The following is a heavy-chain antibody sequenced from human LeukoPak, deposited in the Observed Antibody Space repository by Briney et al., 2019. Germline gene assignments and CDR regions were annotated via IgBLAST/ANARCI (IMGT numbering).Heavy chain of an antibody. Sequence: GTSLRLSCVASGFTFNTYAIHWVRQAPGKGLEWVAVVSKDGNTKYYADSVKGRFTISRDNSKNTVYLQMNSLRTEDTSVYYCARGIQPPKYYGSGSDTSDIWGQGTMVTVSS. J-gene: IGHJ3*02. CDR1: GFTFNTYA. D-gene: IGHD3-10*01. CDR2: VSKDGNTK. V-gene: IGHV3-30*04. CDR3: ARGIQPPKYYGSGSDTSDI.